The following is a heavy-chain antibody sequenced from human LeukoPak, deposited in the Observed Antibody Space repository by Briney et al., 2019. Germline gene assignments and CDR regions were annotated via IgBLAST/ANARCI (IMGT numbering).Heavy chain of an antibody. J-gene: IGHJ4*02. CDR2: INSDGSST. V-gene: IGHV3-74*01. CDR1: GFTFSSYW. CDR3: ARDQYALDYFDY. Sequence: QPGGSLRLSCAASGFTFSSYWMHWVRQAPGKGLVWVSRINSDGSSTSYADSMKGRFTISRDNAKNTLYLQMNSLRAEDTAVYYCARDQYALDYFDYWGQGTLVTVSS. D-gene: IGHD3-16*01.